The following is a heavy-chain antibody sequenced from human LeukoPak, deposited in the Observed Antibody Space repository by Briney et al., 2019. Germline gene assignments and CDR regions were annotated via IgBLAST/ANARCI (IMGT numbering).Heavy chain of an antibody. Sequence: GESLQISCKGSGYSFTSYWIGWVRQMPGKGLEWMGIIYPGDSDTRYNPSFQGQVTFSVDRSLSTAYLHWSSLKTSDTAIYYCAGLKIVPTAVAHWGQGTLVSVSP. J-gene: IGHJ4*02. CDR1: GYSFTSYW. CDR3: AGLKIVPTAVAH. CDR2: IYPGDSDT. V-gene: IGHV5-51*01. D-gene: IGHD2-2*01.